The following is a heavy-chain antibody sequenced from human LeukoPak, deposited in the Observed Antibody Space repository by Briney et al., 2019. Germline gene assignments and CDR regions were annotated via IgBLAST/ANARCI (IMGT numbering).Heavy chain of an antibody. D-gene: IGHD2-21*02. CDR1: GFTFSSYA. CDR3: TTVVVTAISAFDI. J-gene: IGHJ3*02. V-gene: IGHV3-23*01. Sequence: GGSLRLSCAASGFTFSSYAMSWVRQAPGKGLEWVSAISGSGGSTYYADSVKGRFTISRDNSKNTLYLQMNSLRAEDTAVYYCTTVVVTAISAFDIWGQGTMVTVSS. CDR2: ISGSGGST.